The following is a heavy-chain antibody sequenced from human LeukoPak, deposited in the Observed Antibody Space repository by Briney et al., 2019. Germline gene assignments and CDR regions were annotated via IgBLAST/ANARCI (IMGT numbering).Heavy chain of an antibody. CDR2: ISGSGGST. D-gene: IGHD3-22*01. Sequence: GGSLRLSCAATGITVSSNYMSLVRQAPGKGLEWASAISGSGGSTYYADSVKGRFTISRDNSKNTLYLQMNSLRAEDTAVYYCAKAPLPNPYYYDSSGYYDYWGQGTLVTVSS. V-gene: IGHV3-23*01. CDR3: AKAPLPNPYYYDSSGYYDY. CDR1: GITVSSNY. J-gene: IGHJ4*02.